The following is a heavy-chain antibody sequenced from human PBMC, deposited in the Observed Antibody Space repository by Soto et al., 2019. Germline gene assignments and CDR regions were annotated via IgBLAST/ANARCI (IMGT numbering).Heavy chain of an antibody. V-gene: IGHV3-11*01. CDR2: ISSSGSTI. CDR3: ARVAQYYDSSGYDWYFDL. D-gene: IGHD3-22*01. Sequence: QVPLVESGGGLVKPGGSLRLSCAASGFTFSDYYMSWIRQAPGKGLEWVSYISSSGSTIYYADSVKGRFTISRDNAKNSLYLQMNSLRAEDTAVYYCARVAQYYDSSGYDWYFDLWGRGTLVTVSS. CDR1: GFTFSDYY. J-gene: IGHJ2*01.